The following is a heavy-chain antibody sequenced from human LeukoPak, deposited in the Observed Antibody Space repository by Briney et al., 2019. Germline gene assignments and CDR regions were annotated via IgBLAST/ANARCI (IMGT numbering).Heavy chain of an antibody. V-gene: IGHV3-23*01. CDR2: ISDNGGGT. CDR1: GFIFRNYA. CDR3: AKESGALGAPLYDY. D-gene: IGHD4/OR15-4a*01. Sequence: PGGSLRLSCVASGFIFRNYAMSWVRQAPGEGPEWVSGISDNGGGTYYADSVKGRFTISRDNSKNMLYLQMNSLRAEDTAVYYCAKESGALGAPLYDYWGQGILVTGSS. J-gene: IGHJ4*02.